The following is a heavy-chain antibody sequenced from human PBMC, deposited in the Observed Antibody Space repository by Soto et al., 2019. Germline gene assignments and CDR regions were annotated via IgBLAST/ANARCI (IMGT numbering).Heavy chain of an antibody. Sequence: QVQLVQSGAEVKKPGASVKVSCKASGYTFTSYGISWVRQAPGQGLEWMGWISANNGNTNYAQKLQGRVTMTTDTSTSTSDMELRSLRSDDTAVYYCARDRGSYALDYWGQGTLVTVSS. CDR1: GYTFTSYG. V-gene: IGHV1-18*01. D-gene: IGHD1-26*01. J-gene: IGHJ4*02. CDR2: ISANNGNT. CDR3: ARDRGSYALDY.